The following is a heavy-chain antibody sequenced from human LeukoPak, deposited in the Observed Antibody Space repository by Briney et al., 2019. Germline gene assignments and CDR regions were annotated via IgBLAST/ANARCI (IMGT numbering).Heavy chain of an antibody. CDR3: ARGGSSGNDYSSFDF. D-gene: IGHD5-12*01. CDR1: GFTVSSYF. J-gene: IGHJ3*01. Sequence: GGSLRLSCAASGFTVSSYFMSWVRQAPGKGLEWVSVIHSGGSTLYADSVKGRFTISRHNSKNTLYLQVNSLRAEDTAVYFCARGGSSGNDYSSFDFWGQGTMVTVSS. CDR2: IHSGGST. V-gene: IGHV3-53*04.